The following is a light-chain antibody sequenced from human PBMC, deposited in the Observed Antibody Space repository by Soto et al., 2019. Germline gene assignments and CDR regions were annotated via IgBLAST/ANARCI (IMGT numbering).Light chain of an antibody. J-gene: IGKJ4*01. CDR2: DAS. V-gene: IGKV1-33*01. CDR3: LQYANLPLT. CDR1: QDIRNY. Sequence: DIQMTQSPSSLSASVGDRITITCQASQDIRNYLNWFQQKPGKAPQLLIFDASNLEPGVPSSFSGSGSGTEFTLTISSLQPEDFATFYCLQYANLPLTFGRGTKVDIK.